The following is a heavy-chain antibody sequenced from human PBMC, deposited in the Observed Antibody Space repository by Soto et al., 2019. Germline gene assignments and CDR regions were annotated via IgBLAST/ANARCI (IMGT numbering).Heavy chain of an antibody. J-gene: IGHJ6*03. Sequence: QVQLVQSGAEVKKPGASVKVSCKASGYTVTSHGISWVRQAPGQGLEWMAWITPSNGDTNYAQKHLGRVTVTTDTSTSTAYMELRSLRSEDTAVYFCARMVRGSNIDYYYYMDVWGKGTTVTVSS. CDR1: GYTVTSHG. V-gene: IGHV1-18*01. D-gene: IGHD3-10*01. CDR3: ARMVRGSNIDYYYYMDV. CDR2: ITPSNGDT.